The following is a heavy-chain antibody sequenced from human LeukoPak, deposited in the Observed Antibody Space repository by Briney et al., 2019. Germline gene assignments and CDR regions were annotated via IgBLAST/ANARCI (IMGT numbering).Heavy chain of an antibody. J-gene: IGHJ5*02. CDR3: ATDFYDST. V-gene: IGHV3-15*07. D-gene: IGHD3-22*01. Sequence: GGSLRLSCAASGFTFSNHWMHWVRQAPGKGLEWVGRIRSNSDGGTIDYAAPVKGRFTLSRDDSKDTLYLQMNSLQTEDTAVYYCATDFYDSTWGQGTLVTVSS. CDR1: GFTFSNHW. CDR2: IRSNSDGGTI.